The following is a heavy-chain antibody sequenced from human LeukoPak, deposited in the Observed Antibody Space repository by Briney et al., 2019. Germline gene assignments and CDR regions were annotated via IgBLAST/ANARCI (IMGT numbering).Heavy chain of an antibody. V-gene: IGHV3-48*01. CDR2: ISASGSNI. CDR1: GFPFSSYS. D-gene: IGHD1-1*01. Sequence: PGGSLRLSCAASGFPFSSYSMNWVRQAPGKGLEWVSYISASGSNIYYLDAVKGRFTVSRDNAMNSLFLQMNRPGVEDTAIYYCVRVKGTYFTFSGQGTLVTVSS. CDR3: VRVKGTYFTF. J-gene: IGHJ4*02.